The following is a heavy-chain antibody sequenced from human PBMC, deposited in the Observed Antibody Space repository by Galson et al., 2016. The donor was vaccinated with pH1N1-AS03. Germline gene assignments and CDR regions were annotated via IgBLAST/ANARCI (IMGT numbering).Heavy chain of an antibody. CDR3: ARDHLGAGPAFDY. Sequence: CAISGDSVFSSTAAWNWFRPSPSSGLEWLGRTYYRSMWYNDYAVLGPSRITINPDTSKNQFSLQLNSVTSEAPAVYYCARDHLGAGPAFDYWGQGTLVTVSS. D-gene: IGHD1-26*01. V-gene: IGHV6-1*01. CDR1: GDSVFSSTAA. CDR2: TYYRSMWYN. J-gene: IGHJ4*02.